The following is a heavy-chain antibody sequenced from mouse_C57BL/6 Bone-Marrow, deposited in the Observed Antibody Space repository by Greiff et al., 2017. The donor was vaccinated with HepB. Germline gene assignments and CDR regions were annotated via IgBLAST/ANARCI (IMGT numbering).Heavy chain of an antibody. CDR1: GFTFSDFY. D-gene: IGHD2-3*01. Sequence: EVKLMESGGGLVQSGRSLRLSCATSGFTFSDFYMEWVRQAPGKGLEWIAASRNKANDYTTEYSASVKGRFIVSRDTSQSILYLQMNALRAEDTAIFYCARAPIYDGYYMDYWGQGTSVTVSS. CDR3: ARAPIYDGYYMDY. J-gene: IGHJ4*01. V-gene: IGHV7-1*01. CDR2: SRNKANDYTT.